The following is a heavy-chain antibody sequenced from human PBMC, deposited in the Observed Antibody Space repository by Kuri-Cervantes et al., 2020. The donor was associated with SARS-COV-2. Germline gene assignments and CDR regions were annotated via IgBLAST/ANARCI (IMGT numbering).Heavy chain of an antibody. V-gene: IGHV3-73*01. D-gene: IGHD3-3*01. J-gene: IGHJ6*03. CDR3: RTAHYDFWSGYYSYMDV. CDR2: IRSKANSYAT. Sequence: GESLKISCAASGFTFSGSAMHWVRQASGKGLEWVGRIRSKANSYATAYAASVRGRFTISRDDSKNTAYLQMNGLKTEDTAVYFPRTAHYDFWSGYYSYMDVWGKGTTVTVSS. CDR1: GFTFSGSA.